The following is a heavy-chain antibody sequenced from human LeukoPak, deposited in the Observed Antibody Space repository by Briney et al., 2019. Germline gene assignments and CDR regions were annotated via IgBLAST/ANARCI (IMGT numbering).Heavy chain of an antibody. CDR2: INHSRST. CDR1: GGYIDSITTRSFS. D-gene: IGHD3-10*01. Sequence: SETLSLTCTVSGGYIDSITTRSFSWSWIRQPPGKGLEWIGEINHSRSTNYNPSLKSRVTISVDTSKNQFSLKLSSVTAADTAVYYCARGQDITMVRGVIHNWFDPWGQGTLVTVSS. J-gene: IGHJ5*02. CDR3: ARGQDITMVRGVIHNWFDP. V-gene: IGHV4-34*01.